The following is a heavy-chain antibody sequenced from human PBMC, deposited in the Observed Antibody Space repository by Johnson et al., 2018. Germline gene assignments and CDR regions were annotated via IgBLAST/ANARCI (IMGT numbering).Heavy chain of an antibody. D-gene: IGHD3-10*01. CDR3: ARKGFDDSQRGNYFPY. CDR2: ISGSSSAI. CDR1: GFTFSSYT. J-gene: IGHJ1*01. Sequence: VQLVESGGGLVKPGGSLRLSCTASGFTFSSYTVNWVRQAPGKGLEWVSSISGSSSAIFYADSVKGRFTISRDNAENSVYLQMTSLRAEDTAVYYCARKGFDDSQRGNYFPYWGRGTLVTVSS. V-gene: IGHV3-21*01.